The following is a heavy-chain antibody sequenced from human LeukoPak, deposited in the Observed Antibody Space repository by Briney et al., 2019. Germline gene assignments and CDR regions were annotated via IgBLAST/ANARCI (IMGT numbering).Heavy chain of an antibody. CDR3: ARTWIQLWLGIDP. J-gene: IGHJ5*02. CDR2: TYYSGST. D-gene: IGHD5-18*01. Sequence: SETLSLTCTVSGRSVGSSSYYWSWLRQPPGKGLEWIGYTYYSGSTNYNPALRSRVTISVDTSKDQFSLKLSSVTAADTAVYYCARTWIQLWLGIDPWGQGTLVTVSS. CDR1: GRSVGSSSYY. V-gene: IGHV4-61*01.